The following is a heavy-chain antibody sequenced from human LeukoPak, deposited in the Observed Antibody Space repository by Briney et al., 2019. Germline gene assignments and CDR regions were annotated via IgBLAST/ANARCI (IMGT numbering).Heavy chain of an antibody. V-gene: IGHV1-2*06. Sequence: ASVKVSCKASGYTFTGYYMHWVRRAPGQGLEWMGRINPNSGGTNYAQKFQGRVTMTRDTSISTAYMELSRLRSDDTAVYYCARDGQLLMQYYYYYYMDVWGKGTTVTVSS. J-gene: IGHJ6*03. CDR2: INPNSGGT. CDR1: GYTFTGYY. D-gene: IGHD2-2*01. CDR3: ARDGQLLMQYYYYYYMDV.